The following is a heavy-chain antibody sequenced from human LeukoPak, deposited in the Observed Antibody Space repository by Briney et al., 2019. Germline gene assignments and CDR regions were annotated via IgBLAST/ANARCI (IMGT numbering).Heavy chain of an antibody. CDR3: ARDGGGYYTSGSYFDYFDY. J-gene: IGHJ4*02. CDR1: GGSMSNYY. V-gene: IGHV4-59*01. CDR2: IYYSGST. Sequence: PSETLSLTCTVSGGSMSNYYWSWIRQPPGQGLEWIGYIYYSGSTDYSPSLKSRVTISVDTSKNQFSLKLTSVTAADTAVYYCARDGGGYYTSGSYFDYFDYWGQGTLVTVSS. D-gene: IGHD3-10*01.